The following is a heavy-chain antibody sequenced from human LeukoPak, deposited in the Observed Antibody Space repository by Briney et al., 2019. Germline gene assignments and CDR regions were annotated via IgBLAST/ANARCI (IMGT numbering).Heavy chain of an antibody. V-gene: IGHV3-30*02. CDR2: IRYDGSNT. Sequence: GGSLRLSCAASGFTFNNYGMHWVRQAPGKGLEWLAFIRYDGSNTYYADSVKGRFTVSGDDSKNTLYLQMNSLRGDDTAVYYCARDRYSSSWYAPYYYYYMDVWGKGTTVTVSS. D-gene: IGHD6-13*01. CDR1: GFTFNNYG. CDR3: ARDRYSSSWYAPYYYYYMDV. J-gene: IGHJ6*03.